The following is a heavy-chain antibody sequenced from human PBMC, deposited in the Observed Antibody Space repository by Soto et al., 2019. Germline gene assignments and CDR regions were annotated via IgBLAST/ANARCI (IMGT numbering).Heavy chain of an antibody. Sequence: EVQLVESGGGLVQPGGSLRLSCAASGFTFSNNWMSWVRQAPGKGLEWVANIKKDGSVRNYVDSVKGRFTISRDNAKNSLYLQMNSLRAEDTAVYNCAKEGGPSGDHDFWGQGTLVTVSS. J-gene: IGHJ4*02. CDR3: AKEGGPSGDHDF. CDR2: IKKDGSVR. V-gene: IGHV3-7*01. D-gene: IGHD4-17*01. CDR1: GFTFSNNW.